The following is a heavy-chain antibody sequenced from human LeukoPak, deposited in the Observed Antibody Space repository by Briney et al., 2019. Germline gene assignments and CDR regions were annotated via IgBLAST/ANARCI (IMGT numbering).Heavy chain of an antibody. D-gene: IGHD6-6*01. CDR3: ASPAPDAALFDP. CDR1: GGSISSGSYY. Sequence: ASQTLSLTCTVSGGSISSGSYYWGWIRQPPGKGLEWIGSIYYSGSTYYNPSLKSRVTISVDTSKNQFSLKLSSVTAADTAVYYCASPAPDAALFDPWGQGTLVTVSS. V-gene: IGHV4-39*01. CDR2: IYYSGST. J-gene: IGHJ5*02.